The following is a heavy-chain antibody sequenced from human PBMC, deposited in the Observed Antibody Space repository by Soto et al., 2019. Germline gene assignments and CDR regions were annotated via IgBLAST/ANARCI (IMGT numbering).Heavy chain of an antibody. J-gene: IGHJ1*01. V-gene: IGHV3-23*01. CDR1: GFTFTTYA. CDR3: TTRVTKNFQN. Sequence: PGGSLRLSCAASGFTFTTYAMSWVRQAPGKGLEWDSSITSSGANTYYADSVKGRFTSSRDNSENILYLQMNTLRADDTAVYYCTTRVTKNFQNWGQGTLVTVSS. D-gene: IGHD4-17*01. CDR2: ITSSGANT.